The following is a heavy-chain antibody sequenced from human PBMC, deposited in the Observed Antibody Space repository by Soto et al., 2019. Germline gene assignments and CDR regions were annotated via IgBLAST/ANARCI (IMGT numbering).Heavy chain of an antibody. D-gene: IGHD3-16*01. CDR2: ISGSGST. Sequence: EVQLLESGGGLVQPGGSLRLSCAASGFTVSSYAMSWVRRAPGKGLEWVSVISGSGSTYSADSVKGRFTISRGSSKNTVYLQMNSLRAEDTAVYYCAKALRFTFTTGYYMDVWGRGTTVTVSS. CDR1: GFTVSSYA. J-gene: IGHJ6*03. CDR3: AKALRFTFTTGYYMDV. V-gene: IGHV3-23*01.